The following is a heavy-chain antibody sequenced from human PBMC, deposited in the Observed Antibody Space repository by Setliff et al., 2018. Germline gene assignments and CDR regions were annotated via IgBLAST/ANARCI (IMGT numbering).Heavy chain of an antibody. Sequence: SVKVSCKASGDTFSTNVLSWVRQAPGQGLEWMGGIIPVFGTPNYAQKFQGRVTITADESTGTAYMELRSLRSDDTAVYYCARASGWYYFDYWGQGTLVTVSS. CDR1: GDTFSTNV. D-gene: IGHD6-19*01. V-gene: IGHV1-69*13. CDR2: IIPVFGTP. CDR3: ARASGWYYFDY. J-gene: IGHJ4*02.